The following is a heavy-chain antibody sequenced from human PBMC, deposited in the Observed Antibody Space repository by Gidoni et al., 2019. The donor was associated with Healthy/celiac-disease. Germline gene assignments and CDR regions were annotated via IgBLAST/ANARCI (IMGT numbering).Heavy chain of an antibody. CDR1: GFTFSSYG. CDR2: ISYDGSNK. Sequence: QVQLVESGGGVVQPRRSLSLSCAASGFTFSSYGMHWVRQAPGKGLEWVAVISYDGSNKYYADSVKGRFTISRDNSKNTLYLQMNSLRAEDTAVYYCARDRRFWSGYSFDYWGQGTLVTVSS. D-gene: IGHD3-3*01. V-gene: IGHV3-30*03. CDR3: ARDRRFWSGYSFDY. J-gene: IGHJ4*02.